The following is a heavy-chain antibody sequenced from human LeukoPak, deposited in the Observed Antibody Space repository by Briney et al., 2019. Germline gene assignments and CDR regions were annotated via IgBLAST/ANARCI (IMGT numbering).Heavy chain of an antibody. V-gene: IGHV5-51*01. CDR1: GYSFTTYW. J-gene: IGHJ4*02. CDR3: ARRVGHCSGASCEYFDY. D-gene: IGHD2-15*01. Sequence: GESLKIFCKGSGYSFTTYWIGWVRQMPGKGLELIGIIYPGESDTRYSASFQGQVTISADKSINSAYLQWSSLKASDTAMYYCARRVGHCSGASCEYFDYWGQGTLVTVSS. CDR2: IYPGESDT.